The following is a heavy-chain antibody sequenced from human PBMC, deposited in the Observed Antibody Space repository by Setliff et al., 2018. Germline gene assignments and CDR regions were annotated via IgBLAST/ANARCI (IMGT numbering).Heavy chain of an antibody. Sequence: SVKVSCKASGGTFSSYAISWVRQAPGQGLEWMGGIIPTLGIANYAQKLQGRVTMTTDTSTSTAYMELRSLRSDDTAVYYCARGDSSSWYPVTWGQGTLVTVSS. CDR3: ARGDSSSWYPVT. J-gene: IGHJ5*02. CDR2: IIPTLGIA. V-gene: IGHV1-69*10. CDR1: GGTFSSYA. D-gene: IGHD6-13*01.